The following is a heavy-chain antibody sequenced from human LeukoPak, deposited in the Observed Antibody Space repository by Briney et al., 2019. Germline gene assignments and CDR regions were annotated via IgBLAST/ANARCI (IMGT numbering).Heavy chain of an antibody. J-gene: IGHJ3*02. Sequence: GSLRLSCTVSGFTFSGFTMNWVRQGPGKGLEWVASISNSGDYISYADSLKGRFTISRDNAKNSLLLQMSSLRAEDTAVYYCAREMYAGWYFAFDIWGQGTMVTVSS. CDR1: GFTFSGFT. V-gene: IGHV3-21*01. D-gene: IGHD6-19*01. CDR3: AREMYAGWYFAFDI. CDR2: ISNSGDYI.